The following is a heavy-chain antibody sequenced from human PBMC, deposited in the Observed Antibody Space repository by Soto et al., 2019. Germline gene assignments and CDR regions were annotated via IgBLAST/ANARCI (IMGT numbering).Heavy chain of an antibody. CDR3: ARGDYYYGMDG. CDR2: ISAYNGDT. J-gene: IGHJ6*02. V-gene: IGHV1-18*01. CDR1: GYTFTNYG. Sequence: ASVKVSCKASGYTFTNYGISWVRQAPGQGLEWMGWISAYNGDTNYAQNLQGRVTMTTDTSPSTAYMELRSLRSDDTAVYYCARGDYYYGMDGWGQGTTVTVSS.